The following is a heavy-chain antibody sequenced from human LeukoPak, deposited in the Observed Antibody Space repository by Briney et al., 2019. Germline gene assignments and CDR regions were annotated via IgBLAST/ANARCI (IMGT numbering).Heavy chain of an antibody. D-gene: IGHD6-19*01. V-gene: IGHV4-38-2*02. J-gene: IGHJ4*02. CDR3: ARDSGHDSHSSGWKFDY. CDR2: IYHSGST. CDR1: GYSISSGYY. Sequence: SETLSLTCAVSGYSISSGYYWGWRRPPPGKGEEWIGSIYHSGSTNYKQSLKRRVTISVDTSKNQFSLKLSSVTAADTAVYYCARDSGHDSHSSGWKFDYWGQGTLVTVSS.